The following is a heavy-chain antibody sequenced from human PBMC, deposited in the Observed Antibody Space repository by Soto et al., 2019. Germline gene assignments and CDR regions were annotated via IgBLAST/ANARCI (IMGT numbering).Heavy chain of an antibody. D-gene: IGHD3-10*01. CDR1: GGSFSGYY. CDR3: ASRKNWSYYGSGSKLIPPHYYYMDV. Sequence: SETLSLTCAVYGGSFSGYYWSWIRQPPGKGLEWIGEINHSGSTNYNPSLKSRVTISVDTSKNQFSLKLSSVTAADTAVYYCASRKNWSYYGSGSKLIPPHYYYMDVWGKGTTVTVSS. CDR2: INHSGST. V-gene: IGHV4-34*01. J-gene: IGHJ6*03.